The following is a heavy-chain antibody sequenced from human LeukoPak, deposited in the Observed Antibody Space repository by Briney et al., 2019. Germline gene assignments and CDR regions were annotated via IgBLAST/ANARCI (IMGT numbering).Heavy chain of an antibody. CDR3: AKDRIHCSGGSCYPFYYMDV. CDR2: ISDSGGRT. CDR1: GITLSNYG. V-gene: IGHV3-23*01. Sequence: GGSLRLSCAVSGITLSNYGMSWVRQAPGKGLEWVAGISDSGGRTNYADSVKGRFTTSRDNSKNTLYLQMNSLRAEDTAVYYCAKDRIHCSGGSCYPFYYMDVWGKGTTVTVSS. D-gene: IGHD2-15*01. J-gene: IGHJ6*03.